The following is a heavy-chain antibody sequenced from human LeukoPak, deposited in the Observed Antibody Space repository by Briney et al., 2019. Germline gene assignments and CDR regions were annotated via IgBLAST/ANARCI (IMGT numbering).Heavy chain of an antibody. D-gene: IGHD5-12*01. CDR1: GGSISSGGYY. J-gene: IGHJ4*02. CDR3: ARDRGYVPFDY. Sequence: SQTLSLTCTVSGGSISSGGYYWSWIRQHPGKGLEWIGYIYYSGSTYYNPSLKSRVMIPADTSKNQFSLKLSSVTAADTAVYYCARDRGYVPFDYWGQGTLVTVSS. CDR2: IYYSGST. V-gene: IGHV4-31*03.